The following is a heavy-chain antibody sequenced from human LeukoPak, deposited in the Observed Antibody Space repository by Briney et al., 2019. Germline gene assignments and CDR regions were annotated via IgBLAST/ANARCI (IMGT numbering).Heavy chain of an antibody. J-gene: IGHJ6*03. CDR1: GYTFTSYY. Sequence: ASVKVSCKASGYTFTSYYMHWVRQAPGQGLEWMGIINPSGGSTSYAQKFQGRVTMTRDMTTSTVYMELSSLRSEDTAVYYCARGEYYYDSSGYYPKVLLRYMDVWGKGTTVTVSS. D-gene: IGHD3-22*01. V-gene: IGHV1-46*01. CDR2: INPSGGST. CDR3: ARGEYYYDSSGYYPKVLLRYMDV.